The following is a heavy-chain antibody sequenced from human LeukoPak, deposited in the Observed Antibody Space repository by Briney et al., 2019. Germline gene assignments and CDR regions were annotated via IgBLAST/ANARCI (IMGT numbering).Heavy chain of an antibody. CDR3: ARQLNVVWAFDI. CDR2: IYYSGRS. V-gene: IGHV4-39*01. CDR1: GGSIASENHY. J-gene: IGHJ3*02. Sequence: SETLSLTCTLSGGSIASENHYWAWIRQPPGKRLEWIGTIYYSGRSYYNSSLQSRATVSVDTSKNQFSLKLTSVIDADAAVYYRARQLNVVWAFDIWGQGTTVTVSS. D-gene: IGHD2-15*01.